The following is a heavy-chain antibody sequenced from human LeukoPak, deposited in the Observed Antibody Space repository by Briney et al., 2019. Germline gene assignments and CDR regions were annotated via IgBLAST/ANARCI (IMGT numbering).Heavy chain of an antibody. V-gene: IGHV3-49*04. CDR1: GFTFGDYA. J-gene: IGHJ2*01. Sequence: GGSLRLSCTASGFTFGDYAISWVRQAPGKGLEWVGFIRSKAYGGTTEYAASVKGRFTISRDDSKSIAYLQMNSLKIEDTAVFYCTRSSIAAAGSSWYFDLWGRGILVT. D-gene: IGHD6-13*01. CDR2: IRSKAYGGTT. CDR3: TRSSIAAAGSSWYFDL.